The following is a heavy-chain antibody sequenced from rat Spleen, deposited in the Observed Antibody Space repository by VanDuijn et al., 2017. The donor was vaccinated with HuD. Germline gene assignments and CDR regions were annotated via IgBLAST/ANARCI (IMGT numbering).Heavy chain of an antibody. J-gene: IGHJ4*01. CDR3: TREGFYSSYGVMDA. V-gene: IGHV5-31*01. CDR2: ISYDGSST. D-gene: IGHD1-2*01. CDR1: GFTFNNYW. Sequence: EVQLVESGGGLVQPGRSLKLSCVASGFTFNNYWMTWIRQAPGKGLEWVASISYDGSSTYYRDSVKGRFTISRDNAKSTLYLQMDSLRSEDTATYYCTREGFYSSYGVMDAWGQGASVTVSS.